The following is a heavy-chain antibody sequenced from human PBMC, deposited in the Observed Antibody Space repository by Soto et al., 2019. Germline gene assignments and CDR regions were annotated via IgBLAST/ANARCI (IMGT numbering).Heavy chain of an antibody. J-gene: IGHJ6*02. CDR3: ASDSGYYPGGYGMDV. CDR1: GFTFSDYY. D-gene: IGHD3-22*01. V-gene: IGHV3-11*01. Sequence: VGSLRLSCAASGFTFSDYYISWIRQAPGKGLEWVSYISSSGSTIYYADSVKGRFTISRDNAKNSLYLQMNSLRAEDTAVYYCASDSGYYPGGYGMDVWGQGTTVTVSS. CDR2: ISSSGSTI.